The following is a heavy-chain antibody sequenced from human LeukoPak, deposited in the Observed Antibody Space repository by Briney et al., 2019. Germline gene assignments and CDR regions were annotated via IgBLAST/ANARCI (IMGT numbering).Heavy chain of an antibody. V-gene: IGHV4-38-2*02. CDR1: GYSISSDYY. CDR2: IYYSGST. J-gene: IGHJ5*02. CDR3: VREKWCSNGTCYFVDL. Sequence: SETLSLTCTVSGYSISSDYYWGWIRQPPGKGLEWLGCIYYSGSTYYTPSLKNRVSISIDTSKNHFSLKLTSVSAADTAVYYCVREKWCSNGTCYFVDLWGQGTLVTASS. D-gene: IGHD2-8*01.